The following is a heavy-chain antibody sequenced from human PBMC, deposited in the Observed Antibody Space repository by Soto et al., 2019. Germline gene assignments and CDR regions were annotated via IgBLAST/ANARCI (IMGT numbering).Heavy chain of an antibody. CDR1: GGTISSWY. D-gene: IGHD1-26*01. CDR2: IYYSGST. Sequence: QVQLQESGPGLVKPSETLSLTCTVSGGTISSWYWSWIRQPPGKGLEWIGYIYYSGSTNCNPSLKSRVTISVDTSKNQFPLKLSSVTAADTAVDYCARRYGSAIDYWGQGTLVTVSS. CDR3: ARRYGSAIDY. J-gene: IGHJ4*02. V-gene: IGHV4-59*08.